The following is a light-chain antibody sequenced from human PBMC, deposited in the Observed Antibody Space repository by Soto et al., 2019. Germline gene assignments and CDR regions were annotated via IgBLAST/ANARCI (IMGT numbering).Light chain of an antibody. J-gene: IGLJ1*01. CDR3: CSYSSSTTFYA. CDR1: SSDVGNYDY. CDR2: EVT. V-gene: IGLV2-14*01. Sequence: ALTQPASVSGSPGQSITISCTGSSSDVGNYDYVSWYQQHPDKAPKLMIYEVTHRPSGVSNRFSGSKSGNTASLTISGLQAEDEADYYCCSYSSSTTFYAFGTGTKVTVL.